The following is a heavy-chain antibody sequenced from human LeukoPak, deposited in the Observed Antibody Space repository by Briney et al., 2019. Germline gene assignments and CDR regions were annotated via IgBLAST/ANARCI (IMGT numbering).Heavy chain of an antibody. J-gene: IGHJ4*02. V-gene: IGHV3-74*01. D-gene: IGHD3-22*01. Sequence: GGSLRLSCAASGFTFSSYAMSWVRQAPGKGLVWVSRINSDGSATTYADSVKGRFTISRDKSKNTLYLQMNSLRAEDTAVYYCAGGDYYDSSGYQSCFEYWGQGTLVTVSS. CDR1: GFTFSSYA. CDR3: AGGDYYDSSGYQSCFEY. CDR2: INSDGSAT.